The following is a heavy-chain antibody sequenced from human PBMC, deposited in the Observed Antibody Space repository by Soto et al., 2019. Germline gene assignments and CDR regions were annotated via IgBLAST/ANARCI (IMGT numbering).Heavy chain of an antibody. CDR1: GYTFTSYG. V-gene: IGHV1-18*01. CDR2: IGAYNGNT. D-gene: IGHD6-19*01. J-gene: IGHJ6*03. CDR3: ARGVSGWEPPHYYYMDV. Sequence: QVQLVQSGAEVKKPGASVKVSCKASGYTFTSYGISWVRQAPGQGLEWMGWIGAYNGNTNYAQKLQGRVTMTTDTSTSTAYMELRSLRSDDTAVYYCARGVSGWEPPHYYYMDVWGKGTTVTVSS.